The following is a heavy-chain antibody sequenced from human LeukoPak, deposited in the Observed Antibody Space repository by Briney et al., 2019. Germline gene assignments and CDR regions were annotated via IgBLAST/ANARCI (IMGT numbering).Heavy chain of an antibody. V-gene: IGHV1-8*01. J-gene: IGHJ4*02. CDR1: GYTFTSYD. Sequence: ASVKVSCKASGYTFTSYDINWVRQATGQGPEWMGWMNPSSGNTGYAQRFQGRVTMTRNTSISTAYMELSSLRSEDTAVYYCARASVVVPAAMVGWGQGTLVTVSS. CDR2: MNPSSGNT. D-gene: IGHD2-2*01. CDR3: ARASVVVPAAMVG.